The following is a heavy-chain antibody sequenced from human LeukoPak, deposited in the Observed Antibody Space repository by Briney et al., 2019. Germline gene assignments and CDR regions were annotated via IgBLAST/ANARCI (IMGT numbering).Heavy chain of an antibody. V-gene: IGHV1-46*01. CDR3: ARSPSLDSSPGYYFDY. J-gene: IGHJ4*02. D-gene: IGHD3-22*01. CDR2: INPSGGST. CDR1: GYTFTSYY. Sequence: VASVKVSCKASGYTFTSYYMHWVRQAPGQGLEGMGIINPSGGSTSYAQKFQGRVTMTRDTSTSTVYMELSSLRSEDTAVYYCARSPSLDSSPGYYFDYWGQGTLVTVSS.